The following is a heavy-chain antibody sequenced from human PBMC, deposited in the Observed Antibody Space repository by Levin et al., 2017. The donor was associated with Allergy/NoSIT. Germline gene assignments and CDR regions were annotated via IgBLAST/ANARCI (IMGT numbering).Heavy chain of an antibody. CDR3: ARDREGSSSGFDYYYYGMDV. CDR2: ISYDGSKK. CDR1: GFTFSSYA. J-gene: IGHJ6*02. Sequence: GESLKISCAASGFTFSSYAMHWVRQAPGKGLEWVAVISYDGSKKYYADSVKGRFTISRDNSKNTLYQQMNSLRAEGTAVYYCARDREGSSSGFDYYYYGMDVWGQGTPVTVSS. V-gene: IGHV3-30*04. D-gene: IGHD6-6*01.